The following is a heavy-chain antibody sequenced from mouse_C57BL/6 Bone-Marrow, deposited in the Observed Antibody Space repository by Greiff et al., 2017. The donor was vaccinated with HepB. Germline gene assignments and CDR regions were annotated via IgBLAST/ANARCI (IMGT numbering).Heavy chain of an antibody. CDR2: IDPEDGET. CDR1: GFNIKDYY. J-gene: IGHJ2*01. Sequence: EVQLQQSGAELVKPGASVKLSCTASGFNIKDYYMHWVKQRTEQGLEWIGRIDPEDGETKYAPNFQGKATITADTSSNTAYLQLSSLTSEDTAVYYCARLFITTVVAHFDYWGQGTTLTVSS. D-gene: IGHD1-1*01. V-gene: IGHV14-2*01. CDR3: ARLFITTVVAHFDY.